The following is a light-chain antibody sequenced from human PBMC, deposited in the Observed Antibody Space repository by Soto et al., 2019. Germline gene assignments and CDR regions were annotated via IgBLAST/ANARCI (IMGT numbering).Light chain of an antibody. Sequence: QSVLTQPPSASGTPGQRVTISCSGSYSTIGNNFVYWYQQFPGAAPKLLIYNNNQRPSGVPDRFSGSKSGTSAFLAISGLRSEDEADYYCVTWDDSLSGRVFGGGTKVTVL. V-gene: IGLV1-47*02. CDR2: NNN. J-gene: IGLJ3*02. CDR1: YSTIGNNF. CDR3: VTWDDSLSGRV.